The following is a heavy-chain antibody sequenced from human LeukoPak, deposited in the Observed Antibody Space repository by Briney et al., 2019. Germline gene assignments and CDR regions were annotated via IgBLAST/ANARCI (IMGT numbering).Heavy chain of an antibody. CDR1: RFTFSYYS. J-gene: IGHJ4*02. Sequence: GGSLRLSYAASRFTFSYYSMNWVRQAPGKGLEWVSYISSSSSTIYYADSVKGRFTISRDNAKNSLYLQMNSLRAEETAVYYCARDGEMVRGDYYIDYWGQGTLVTVSS. V-gene: IGHV3-48*04. D-gene: IGHD3-10*01. CDR2: ISSSSSTI. CDR3: ARDGEMVRGDYYIDY.